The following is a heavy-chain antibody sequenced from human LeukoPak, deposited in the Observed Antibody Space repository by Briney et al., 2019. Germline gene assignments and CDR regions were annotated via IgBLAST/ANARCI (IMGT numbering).Heavy chain of an antibody. Sequence: GGSLRLSCVASGFTFSSYWLTWVRQSPGKGLEWVANIKEDGSETYYADSVKGRFTISRDNAKNSLYLQMNSLRAEDTAVYYCARDPYSGSYGNYYYYFMDVWGKGTTVTISS. CDR3: ARDPYSGSYGNYYYYFMDV. V-gene: IGHV3-7*01. J-gene: IGHJ6*03. CDR2: IKEDGSET. CDR1: GFTFSSYW. D-gene: IGHD1-26*01.